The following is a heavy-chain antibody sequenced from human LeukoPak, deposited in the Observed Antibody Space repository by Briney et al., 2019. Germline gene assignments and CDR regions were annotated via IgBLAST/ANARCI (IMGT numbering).Heavy chain of an antibody. CDR2: INPNSGGT. J-gene: IGHJ4*02. D-gene: IGHD3-22*01. Sequence: ASVKVSCKASGYTFTGYYMHWVRQAPGQGLEWMGWINPNSGGTNYAQRFQGRVTMTRDTSITTAYMELSRLKSDDTAVYYCAREVDYYDSSDYFPLGYWGRGTLVTVSS. CDR1: GYTFTGYY. CDR3: AREVDYYDSSDYFPLGY. V-gene: IGHV1-2*02.